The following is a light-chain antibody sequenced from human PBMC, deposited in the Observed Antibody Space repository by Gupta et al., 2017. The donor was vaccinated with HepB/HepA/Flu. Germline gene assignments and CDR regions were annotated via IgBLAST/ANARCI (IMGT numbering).Light chain of an antibody. J-gene: IGLJ1*01. CDR3: TSYTSSITYV. Sequence: QSALTQPASVSGSPGQSITISCTGTSSDVGGYKYVSWYQQHPGKAPKLMIYDVNNRPSGVSNRFSGSKPGNTASLTISGLQPEDEADYCTSYTSSITYVFGTGTKVTVL. CDR2: DVN. CDR1: SSDVGGYKY. V-gene: IGLV2-14*03.